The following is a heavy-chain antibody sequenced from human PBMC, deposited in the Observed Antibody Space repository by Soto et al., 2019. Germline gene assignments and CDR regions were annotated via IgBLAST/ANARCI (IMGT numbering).Heavy chain of an antibody. CDR1: GYTFTTYA. CDR3: AKVEGFDP. V-gene: IGHV1-3*01. CDR2: INPGNGET. Sequence: QVQLVQSGAEVKKPGASVKVSCKASGYTFTTYAIHWVRQAPGQRLEWMGWINPGNGETKYSQKFQGRVTITRDTSARTVYMEVRSLRSEDTAVYYCAKVEGFDPWGQGTLVTVSS. J-gene: IGHJ5*02.